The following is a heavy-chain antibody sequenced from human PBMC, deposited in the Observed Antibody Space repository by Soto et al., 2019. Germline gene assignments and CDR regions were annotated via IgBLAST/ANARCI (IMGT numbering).Heavy chain of an antibody. CDR2: VNRGGRT. J-gene: IGHJ5*02. D-gene: IGHD3-16*02. Sequence: QVQLQQCGAGLVKPSATLSLTCGLSGAAFSDYTWRWVRQAPGGGLHWIGEVNRGGRTKYSPSLAGRVTISVDSVMQQVSLELRGVTAADTAIYLCESLKEDGVWGPCRYLDLWGQGTLVTVSS. CDR1: GAAFSDYT. V-gene: IGHV4-34*01. CDR3: ESLKEDGVWGPCRYLDL.